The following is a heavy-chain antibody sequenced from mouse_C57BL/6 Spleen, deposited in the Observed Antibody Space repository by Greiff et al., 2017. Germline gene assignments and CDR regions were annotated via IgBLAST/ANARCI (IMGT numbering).Heavy chain of an antibody. J-gene: IGHJ2*01. CDR3: ARSIYYGSNFDY. CDR1: GYTFTSYW. D-gene: IGHD1-1*01. Sequence: QVQLHQPGAELVKPGASVKMSCKASGYTFTSYWITWVKQRPGQGLEWIGDIYPGSGSTNYNEKFKSKATLTVDTSSSTAYMQLSSLTSEDSAVYYCARSIYYGSNFDYWGQGTTLTVSS. CDR2: IYPGSGST. V-gene: IGHV1-55*01.